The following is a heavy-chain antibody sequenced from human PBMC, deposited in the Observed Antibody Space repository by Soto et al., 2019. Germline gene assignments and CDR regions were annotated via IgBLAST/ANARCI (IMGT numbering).Heavy chain of an antibody. V-gene: IGHV4-59*08. J-gene: IGHJ6*03. CDR2: IYYSGST. CDR3: ARLAVTTNYYYYYYMDV. D-gene: IGHD4-4*01. CDR1: GGSISSHY. Sequence: SETLSLTCTVSGGSISSHYWSWIRQPPGKGLEWIGYIYYSGSTTYNPSLKSRVTISVDTSKNQFSLKLSSVTAADTAVYYCARLAVTTNYYYYYYMDVWGKGTTVTVSS.